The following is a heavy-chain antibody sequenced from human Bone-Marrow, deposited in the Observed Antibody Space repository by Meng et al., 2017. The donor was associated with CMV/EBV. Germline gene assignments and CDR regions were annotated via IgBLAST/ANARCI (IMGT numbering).Heavy chain of an antibody. CDR1: GFTFSSYG. D-gene: IGHD6-19*01. J-gene: IGHJ4*02. V-gene: IGHV3-48*03. Sequence: GGSLRLSCAASGFTFSSYGMIWVRQAPGKGLEWLSYISDGGSIRYYMDSVKGRFTISRDNAKNSRYLQMNSLRAEDTAVYYCARSEGTSGWYHYYFDYWGQGTLVTVSS. CDR2: ISDGGSIR. CDR3: ARSEGTSGWYHYYFDY.